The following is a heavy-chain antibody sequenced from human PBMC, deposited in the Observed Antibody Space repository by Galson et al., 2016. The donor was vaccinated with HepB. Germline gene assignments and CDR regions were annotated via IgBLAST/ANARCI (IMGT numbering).Heavy chain of an antibody. J-gene: IGHJ4*02. CDR3: ARGRYSGYLDF. V-gene: IGHV4-34*01. Sequence: SETLSLTCAVYGGSFNVYYWNWIRQPPGKGLEWIGEINHSGRTNYNPSLKTRVTISVDTSNNQISLKLSSVTAADTAVYFCARGRYSGYLDFWGQGTLVTVSS. CDR1: GGSFNVYY. CDR2: INHSGRT. D-gene: IGHD1-26*01.